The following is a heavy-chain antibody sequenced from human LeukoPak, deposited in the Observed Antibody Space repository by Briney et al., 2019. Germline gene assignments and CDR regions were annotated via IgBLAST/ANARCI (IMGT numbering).Heavy chain of an antibody. J-gene: IGHJ4*02. Sequence: SETLSLTCTVSGGSISSYYWSWIRQPPGKGLEWIGYIYYSGSTNYNPSLKSRVTISVDTSKNQFSLKLSSVTAADTAVYFCAGNVAAAGPDYFDYWGQGTLVTVSS. CDR1: GGSISSYY. CDR2: IYYSGST. CDR3: AGNVAAAGPDYFDY. D-gene: IGHD6-13*01. V-gene: IGHV4-59*01.